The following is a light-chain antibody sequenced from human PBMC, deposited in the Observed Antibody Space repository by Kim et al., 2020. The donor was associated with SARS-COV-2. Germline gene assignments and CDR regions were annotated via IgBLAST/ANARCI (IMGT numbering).Light chain of an antibody. J-gene: IGLJ1*01. CDR3: NSRDSSGNHQV. V-gene: IGLV3-19*01. CDR2: GKN. CDR1: SLRSYY. Sequence: ALGQTVRITCQGDSLRSYYASWYQQKPGQAPVLVIYGKNNRPSGIPDRFSGSSSGNTASLTITGAQAEDEADYYCNSRDSSGNHQVFGRGTKVTVL.